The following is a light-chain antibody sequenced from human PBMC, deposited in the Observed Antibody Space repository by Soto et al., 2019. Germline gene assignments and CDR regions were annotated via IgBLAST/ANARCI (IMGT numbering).Light chain of an antibody. CDR3: QVWDTTNPVI. CDR1: NSEIKS. V-gene: IGLV3-21*02. Sequence: SYELTQPPSVSVAPGQTARITCGGNNSEIKSVHWYQQKPGQAPVLVVYDDGDRTTGIPERFSGSKSGNTATLTTSRVEAGDEDDYYCQVWDTTNPVIFGGGTQLTVL. CDR2: DDG. J-gene: IGLJ7*01.